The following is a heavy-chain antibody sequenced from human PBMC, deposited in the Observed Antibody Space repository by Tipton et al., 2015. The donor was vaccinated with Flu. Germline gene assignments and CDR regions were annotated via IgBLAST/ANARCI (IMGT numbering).Heavy chain of an antibody. CDR1: GFSVSRNY. CDR3: AKAVGRFCSGGNCNPPVTTMHLPLYYFHW. V-gene: IGHV3-53*01. Sequence: SLRLSCAASGFSVSRNYVTWVRQAPGKGLEWVSIIYSGGNTFSADSVKGRFTISRDTAKNTVFLQMNSLRAEDTAVYYCAKAVGRFCSGGNCNPPVTTMHLPLYYFHWWGQGTLVTVSS. CDR2: IYSGGNT. J-gene: IGHJ4*02. D-gene: IGHD2-15*01.